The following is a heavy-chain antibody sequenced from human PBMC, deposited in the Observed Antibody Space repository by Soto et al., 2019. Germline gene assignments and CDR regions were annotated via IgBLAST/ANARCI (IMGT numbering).Heavy chain of an antibody. CDR1: GGSFSGYY. Sequence: QVQLQQWGAGPLKPSETLSLTCAVYGGSFSGYYWTWIRQPPGTGLEWIGEINHSGSTNYNPSLKSRVTISVDTSKNQFSVKLTSVTAADTAVYYCARDKITGLFDYWGQGTLVTVSS. J-gene: IGHJ4*02. CDR2: INHSGST. V-gene: IGHV4-34*01. CDR3: ARDKITGLFDY. D-gene: IGHD2-8*02.